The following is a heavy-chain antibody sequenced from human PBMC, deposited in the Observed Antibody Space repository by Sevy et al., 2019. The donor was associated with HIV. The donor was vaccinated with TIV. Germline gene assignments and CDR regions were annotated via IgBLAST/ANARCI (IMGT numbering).Heavy chain of an antibody. CDR2: ISSSSSYI. J-gene: IGHJ5*02. CDR3: ARSLGNYYGSGTYQEDWFDP. V-gene: IGHV3-21*01. D-gene: IGHD3-10*01. CDR1: GFTFSIYT. Sequence: GGSLRLSCAASGFTFSIYTMNWVRQAPGKGLEWVSSISSSSSYIYYTDSVKGRFRISRDNAKNALFLQMNSLRAEDTAVYYCARSLGNYYGSGTYQEDWFDPWGQGTLVTVSS.